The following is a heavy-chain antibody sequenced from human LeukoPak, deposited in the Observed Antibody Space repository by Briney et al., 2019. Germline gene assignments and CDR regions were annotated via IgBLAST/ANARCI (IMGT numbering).Heavy chain of an antibody. CDR1: GYTFTGYY. CDR2: INSNSGGT. Sequence: ASVKVSCKASGYTFTGYYMHWVRQAPGQGLEWMGRINSNSGGTNYAQKFQGRVTMTRDTSISTAYMELSRLRSDDTAVYYCARGPLIGGPFMDVWGKGTTVTVSS. CDR3: ARGPLIGGPFMDV. D-gene: IGHD3-10*01. V-gene: IGHV1-2*06. J-gene: IGHJ6*03.